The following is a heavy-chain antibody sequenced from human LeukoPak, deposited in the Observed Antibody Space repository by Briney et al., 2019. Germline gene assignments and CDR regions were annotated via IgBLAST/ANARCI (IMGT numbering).Heavy chain of an antibody. CDR1: GFTFSNYG. Sequence: GGSLRLSCAASGFTFSNYGMHWVRQAPGKGLEWVAFIRYDGSDKYYTDSVKGRFTISRDNSKNTLYLQMNSLRAEDTAVYYCAKAQGLVAAGDIDHWGQGTLVTVSS. CDR2: IRYDGSDK. CDR3: AKAQGLVAAGDIDH. D-gene: IGHD6-13*01. J-gene: IGHJ4*02. V-gene: IGHV3-30*02.